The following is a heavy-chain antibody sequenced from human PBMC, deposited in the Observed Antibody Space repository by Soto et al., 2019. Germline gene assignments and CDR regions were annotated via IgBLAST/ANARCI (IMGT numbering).Heavy chain of an antibody. CDR2: IWYDGSNK. CDR1: GFTFSSYG. D-gene: IGHD2-21*02. Sequence: PLGGSLRLPCAASGFTFSSYGMHWVRQAPGKGLEWVAVIWYDGSNKYYADSVKGRFTVSRDNAKNSLYLQVNSLRVDDTAVYFCARLLLYSTSGRGWFDPRGQGTLVTVSS. V-gene: IGHV3-33*03. J-gene: IGHJ5*02. CDR3: ARLLLYSTSGRGWFDP.